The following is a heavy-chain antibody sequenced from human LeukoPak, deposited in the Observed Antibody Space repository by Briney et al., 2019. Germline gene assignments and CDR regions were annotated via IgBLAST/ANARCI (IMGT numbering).Heavy chain of an antibody. CDR3: ARGGTTVTENDY. J-gene: IGHJ4*02. D-gene: IGHD4-17*01. V-gene: IGHV3-23*01. CDR2: ISGSGGST. Sequence: GGSLRLSCAASGFTFSSYAMSWVRQAPGKGLEWVSAISGSGGSTYYADSVKGRFTISRDNSKNTLYLQMNSLRAADTAVYYCARGGTTVTENDYWGQGTLVTVSS. CDR1: GFTFSSYA.